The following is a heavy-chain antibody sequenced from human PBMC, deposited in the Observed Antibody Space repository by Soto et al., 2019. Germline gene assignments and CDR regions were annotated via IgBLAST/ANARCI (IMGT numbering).Heavy chain of an antibody. CDR2: ISSSGTSI. D-gene: IGHD4-17*01. J-gene: IGHJ4*02. Sequence: GGSLRLSCAASGFTFSSYSMNWVRQAPGKGLEWVSSISSSGTSIYYADSVKGRFTISRDNSKNSLYLQMNSLRAEDTAVYFCARLVNTVTSYLDFWGQGTLVTVPQ. CDR3: ARLVNTVTSYLDF. V-gene: IGHV3-21*06. CDR1: GFTFSSYS.